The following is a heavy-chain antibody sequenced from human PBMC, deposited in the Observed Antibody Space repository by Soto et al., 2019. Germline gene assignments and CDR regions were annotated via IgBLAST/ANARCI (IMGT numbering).Heavy chain of an antibody. D-gene: IGHD6-13*01. CDR2: IYWDDDK. CDR3: AHYSSTSSFDY. J-gene: IGHJ4*02. V-gene: IGHV2-5*02. CDR1: GFSLSTSGMG. Sequence: QITLKESGPTLVKPTQTFTLACTFSGFSLSTSGMGVGWIRQPPGKALEWLALIYWDDDKRYSPSLKSRLTITKGTSKNQVVLKMTNMDPVDTATYYCAHYSSTSSFDYWGQGTLVTVSS.